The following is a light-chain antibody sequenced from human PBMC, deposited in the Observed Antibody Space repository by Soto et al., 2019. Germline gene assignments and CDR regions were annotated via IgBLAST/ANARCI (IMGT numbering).Light chain of an antibody. CDR1: SSNIGSYS. J-gene: IGLJ3*02. CDR3: AAWDASLNGLV. Sequence: QSVLTQPPSASGTPGQRVTIFCSGSSSNIGSYSVNWYQQLPGTAPKLLIYSDNQRPSGVPDRFSGSKSGTSASLAISGLQSEDEADYHCAAWDASLNGLVFGGGTQLTVL. V-gene: IGLV1-44*01. CDR2: SDN.